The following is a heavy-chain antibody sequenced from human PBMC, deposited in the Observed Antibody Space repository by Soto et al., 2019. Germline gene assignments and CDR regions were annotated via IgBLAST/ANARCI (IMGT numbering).Heavy chain of an antibody. J-gene: IGHJ4*01. CDR2: INVNGTDI. Sequence: GGSLRLSCSVSGFAFDHYTIHWVRQAPGRGLEFVSAINVNGTDIHYADSVKGRFSISRDNSKNTVYLQMDSLIYEDTAVYYCVKERGHCCDLSYYFDYSGRGPQVTVYS. D-gene: IGHD2-15*01. CDR1: GFAFDHYT. CDR3: VKERGHCCDLSYYFDY. V-gene: IGHV3-64D*06.